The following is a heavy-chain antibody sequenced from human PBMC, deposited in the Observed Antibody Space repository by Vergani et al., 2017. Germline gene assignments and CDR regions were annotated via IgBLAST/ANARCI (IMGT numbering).Heavy chain of an antibody. Sequence: EVQLLESGGGLVQPGGSLRLSCAASGFTFSSYAMSWVRQAPGKGLEWVSSISSSSSYIYYADSVKGRFTISRDNAKNSLYLQMNSLRAEDTAVYYCARDYDFWSGYYAVYYGMDVWGQGTTVTVSS. V-gene: IGHV3-21*01. CDR3: ARDYDFWSGYYAVYYGMDV. J-gene: IGHJ6*02. CDR1: GFTFSSYA. CDR2: ISSSSSYI. D-gene: IGHD3-3*01.